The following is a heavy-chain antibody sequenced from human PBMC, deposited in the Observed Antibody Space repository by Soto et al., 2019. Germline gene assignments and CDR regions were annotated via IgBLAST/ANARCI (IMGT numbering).Heavy chain of an antibody. D-gene: IGHD3-9*01. J-gene: IGHJ4*02. Sequence: SVKVSCKASGGTFSSYAISWVRQAPGQGLEWMGGIIPIFGTANYAQKFQGRVTITADESTSTAYMELSSLRSEDTAVYYCARVHKPHYDILTGYSTPQYWGQGTLVTVSS. CDR2: IIPIFGTA. CDR1: GGTFSSYA. V-gene: IGHV1-69*13. CDR3: ARVHKPHYDILTGYSTPQY.